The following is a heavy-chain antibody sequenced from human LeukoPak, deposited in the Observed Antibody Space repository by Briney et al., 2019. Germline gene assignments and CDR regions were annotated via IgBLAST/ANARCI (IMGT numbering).Heavy chain of an antibody. J-gene: IGHJ1*01. D-gene: IGHD6-13*01. CDR1: GGSFSGYY. Sequence: SETLSLTCAVYGGSFSGYYWSWIRQPPGKGLEWIGEINHSGNTNYNPSLKSRVTISVDTSKNQFSLKLNSVTAADTAVYYCARASGGWQQLPEYFQHWGQGTLVTVSS. CDR2: INHSGNT. V-gene: IGHV4-34*01. CDR3: ARASGGWQQLPEYFQH.